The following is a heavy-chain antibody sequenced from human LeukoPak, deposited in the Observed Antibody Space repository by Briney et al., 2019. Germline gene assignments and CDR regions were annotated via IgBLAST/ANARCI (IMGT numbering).Heavy chain of an antibody. CDR2: IYYSGST. J-gene: IGHJ6*02. CDR1: GGSISSGGYY. Sequence: SQTLSLTCTVSGGSISSGGYYWSWIRQHPGKGLEWIGYIYYSGSTYYNPSLKSRVTISVDTSKNQFSLKLSSVTAADTAVYYCARGRYYDFWSGSHLLTMDYYGMDVWGQGTTVTVSS. D-gene: IGHD3-3*01. V-gene: IGHV4-31*03. CDR3: ARGRYYDFWSGSHLLTMDYYGMDV.